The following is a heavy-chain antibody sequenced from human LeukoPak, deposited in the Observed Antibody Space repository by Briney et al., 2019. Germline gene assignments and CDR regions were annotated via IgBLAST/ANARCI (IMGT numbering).Heavy chain of an antibody. CDR2: INGGGGPT. Sequence: GGSLRLSCAASGFTFSSYAMSWVRQAPGKGLEWVSAINGGGGPTYYADSVKGRFTISRDNSKSTLYLQMNSLRAEDTAVYYCAKGGVVHAFNIWGQGTMVTVSS. CDR3: AKGGVVHAFNI. CDR1: GFTFSSYA. V-gene: IGHV3-23*01. J-gene: IGHJ3*02. D-gene: IGHD2-15*01.